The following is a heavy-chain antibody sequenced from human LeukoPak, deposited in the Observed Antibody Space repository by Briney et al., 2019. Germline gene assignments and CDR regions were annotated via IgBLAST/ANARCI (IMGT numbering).Heavy chain of an antibody. D-gene: IGHD6-13*01. CDR1: GDSLNSHY. V-gene: IGHV4-59*11. Sequence: KPSETLSLTCTVSGDSLNSHYWSWIRQPPGKTLEWIGYIFGSGSTDYSPSLKSRVTMSLDTSRNQFSLKLSSVTAADTALYYCASRPPGTTWYGVFDYWSQGTLVTASS. CDR3: ASRPPGTTWYGVFDY. CDR2: IFGSGST. J-gene: IGHJ4*02.